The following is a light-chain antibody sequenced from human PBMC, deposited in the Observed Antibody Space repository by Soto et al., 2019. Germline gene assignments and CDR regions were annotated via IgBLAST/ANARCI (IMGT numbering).Light chain of an antibody. V-gene: IGKV3-20*01. CDR3: QQYYSSRT. CDR1: QSVDRRF. Sequence: EIVLTQSPGTLSLSPGERATLSCRASQSVDRRFLSWYQQKPGQAPRLLMYGASIRATGFPDRFSGSGSGTDFTLSIRRLEPEDFAVDYWQQYYSSRTFGQGTKVEMK. CDR2: GAS. J-gene: IGKJ1*01.